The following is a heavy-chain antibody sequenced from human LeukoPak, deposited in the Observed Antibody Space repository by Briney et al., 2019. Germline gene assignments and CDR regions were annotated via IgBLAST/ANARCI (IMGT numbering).Heavy chain of an antibody. Sequence: SETLSLTCTVSGVSISSPYWNWIRQSPGKRLEWIGNIYYTGSTNYNPSLQSRVAISIDTSKNQFSLTLNSVTVADAAVYYCASAGNPHYFDFWGQGPLVTVSS. V-gene: IGHV4-59*11. CDR1: GVSISSPY. CDR2: IYYTGST. J-gene: IGHJ4*02. CDR3: ASAGNPHYFDF.